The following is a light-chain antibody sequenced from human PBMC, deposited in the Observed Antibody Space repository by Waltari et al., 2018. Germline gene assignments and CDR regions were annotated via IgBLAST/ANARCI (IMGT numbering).Light chain of an antibody. J-gene: IGLJ3*02. CDR1: SSNIGSDN. V-gene: IGLV1-44*01. CDR2: NNN. CDR3: AACDDTLNGVV. Sequence: QSVLTQQPPASGTPGQRVTSSRSGSSSNIGSDNVTWYQHLPGTAPKLLISNNNKRPSGVPDRFSGSKSGTAASLAISGLQFEDEGDYYCAACDDTLNGVVFGGGTTLTVL.